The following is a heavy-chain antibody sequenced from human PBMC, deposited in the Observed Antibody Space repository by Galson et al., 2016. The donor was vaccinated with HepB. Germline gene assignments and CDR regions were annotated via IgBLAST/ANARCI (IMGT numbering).Heavy chain of an antibody. Sequence: TLSLTCTVSGGSISSSAYFWSWIRQHPEKGLEWIGYIYYSGSTYSNPSLKSRLTISVDTSKNQFSLRLSSVTAADTAVYYCARASSTWGWFDPWGQGTLVTVSS. D-gene: IGHD6-13*01. CDR3: ARASSTWGWFDP. CDR1: GGSISSSAYF. CDR2: IYYSGST. J-gene: IGHJ5*02. V-gene: IGHV4-31*03.